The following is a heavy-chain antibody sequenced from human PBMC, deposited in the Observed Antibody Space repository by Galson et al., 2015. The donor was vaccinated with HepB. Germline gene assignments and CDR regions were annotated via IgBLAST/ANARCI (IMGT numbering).Heavy chain of an antibody. J-gene: IGHJ4*02. CDR2: INYSGST. CDR3: ARSSDMVSTYY. D-gene: IGHD5/OR15-5a*01. CDR1: GGSISSSSYS. V-gene: IGHV4-39*01. Sequence: SETLSLTCTVSGGSISSSSYSWGWLRQPPGKGLEWIGSINYSGSTYYNPSLKSRVTITGDTSKNQFSRKLSSVTAADTAVYYCARSSDMVSTYYWGQGILVTVSP.